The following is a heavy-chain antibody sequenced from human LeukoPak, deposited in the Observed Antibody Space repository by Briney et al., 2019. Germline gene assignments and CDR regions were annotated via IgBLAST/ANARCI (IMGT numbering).Heavy chain of an antibody. CDR1: GYSFSSYW. CDR2: IYPGDSDT. CDR3: ARQDSGAGTGADY. V-gene: IGHV5-51*01. J-gene: IGHJ4*02. Sequence: GESLKISCKASGYSFSSYWIGWVRQMPGKGLEWTAIIYPGDSDTRYSPSFQGQVTISTDKSISTAYLQWSSLKASDTAMYYCARQDSGAGTGADYWGQGTLVTVSS. D-gene: IGHD6-13*01.